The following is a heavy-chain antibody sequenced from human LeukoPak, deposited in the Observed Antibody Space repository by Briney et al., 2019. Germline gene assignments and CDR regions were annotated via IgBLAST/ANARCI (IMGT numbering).Heavy chain of an antibody. CDR1: GGSFSGYY. D-gene: IGHD3-10*01. CDR2: INHSGGT. V-gene: IGHV4-34*01. CDR3: ARGPSVFTMVRGVIIFDY. Sequence: SETLSLTCAVYGGSFSGYYWSWIRRPPGKGLEWIGEINHSGGTNYNPSLKSRVTISVDTSKNQFSLKLSSVTAADTAVYYCARGPSVFTMVRGVIIFDYWGQGTLVTVSS. J-gene: IGHJ4*02.